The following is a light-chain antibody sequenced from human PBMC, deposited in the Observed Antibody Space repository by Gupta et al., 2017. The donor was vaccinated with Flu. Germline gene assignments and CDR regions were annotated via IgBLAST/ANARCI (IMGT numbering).Light chain of an antibody. V-gene: IGLV1-44*01. CDR1: SSNIGSNT. Sequence: QSVLTLPPSASGTPGQRVTISCSGSSSNIGSNTVNWYQQLPGTAPKLLIYSNNQRPSGVPDRFSGSKSGNSASLAISGLQSEDEADYYCAAWDDSLNGWVFGGGTKLTVL. J-gene: IGLJ3*02. CDR3: AAWDDSLNGWV. CDR2: SNN.